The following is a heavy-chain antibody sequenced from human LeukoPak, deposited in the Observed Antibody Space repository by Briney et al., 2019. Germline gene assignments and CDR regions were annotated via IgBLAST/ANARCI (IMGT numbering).Heavy chain of an antibody. Sequence: GGSLRLSCARSGFTFSNYEMYWVRQAPGKGLEWLSYISTGGSTIYHADSVKGRFTISRDHANNSLYLQMNSLRPEDTALYYCVRRYCSSTSCTFDYWGEGTLVTVSS. V-gene: IGHV3-48*03. D-gene: IGHD2-2*01. J-gene: IGHJ4*02. CDR3: VRRYCSSTSCTFDY. CDR1: GFTFSNYE. CDR2: ISTGGSTI.